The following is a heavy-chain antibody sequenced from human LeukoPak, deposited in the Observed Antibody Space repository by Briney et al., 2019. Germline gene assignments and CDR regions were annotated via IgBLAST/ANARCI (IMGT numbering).Heavy chain of an antibody. D-gene: IGHD3-22*01. CDR2: IYTSGNT. Sequence: PSETLSLACTASGGSISSYYWNWIRQPPGKGLEWIGYIYTSGNTNYNPSLKSRVTISVDTSKNQFSLKLSSVTAADTAVYYCARQAGDSSGPIDYWGQGTLVTVSS. J-gene: IGHJ4*02. CDR1: GGSISSYY. V-gene: IGHV4-4*09. CDR3: ARQAGDSSGPIDY.